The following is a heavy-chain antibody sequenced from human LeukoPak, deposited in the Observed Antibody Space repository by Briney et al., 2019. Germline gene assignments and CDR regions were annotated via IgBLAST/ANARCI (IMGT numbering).Heavy chain of an antibody. J-gene: IGHJ4*02. D-gene: IGHD1-14*01. CDR1: GYTLTELS. Sequence: GASVKVSCKVSGYTLTELSMHWVRQAPGKGLEWMGGFDPEDGETIYAQKFQGRVTMTEDTSTDTAYMELSSLRSEDAAVYYCATVYHAASTGDYWGQGTLVTVSS. CDR3: ATVYHAASTGDY. CDR2: FDPEDGET. V-gene: IGHV1-24*01.